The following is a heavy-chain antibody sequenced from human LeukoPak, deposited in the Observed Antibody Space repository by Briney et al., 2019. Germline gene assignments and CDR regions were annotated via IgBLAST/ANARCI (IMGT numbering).Heavy chain of an antibody. Sequence: GGSLRLSCAASGFTISSYSMHWVRQALGKGLEWVSSISSSSSYIYYADSVKGRFTISRDNSKNTLYLQMNSLRAEDTAVYYCANTLTSDYYGSGSYYNHGTYWGQGTLVTVSS. J-gene: IGHJ4*02. V-gene: IGHV3-21*01. CDR2: ISSSSSYI. D-gene: IGHD3-10*01. CDR1: GFTISSYS. CDR3: ANTLTSDYYGSGSYYNHGTY.